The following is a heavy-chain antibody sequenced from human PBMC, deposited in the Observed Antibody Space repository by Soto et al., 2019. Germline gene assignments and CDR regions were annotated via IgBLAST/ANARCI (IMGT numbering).Heavy chain of an antibody. CDR1: GFTVSSNY. D-gene: IGHD3-9*01. J-gene: IGHJ6*02. Sequence: PGGSLRLSCAASGFTVSSNYMSWVRQAPGKGLEWVSVIYSGGSTYYADSVKGRFTISRDNSKNTLYLQMNSLRAEDTAVYYCAREGNNYDILTGYWYYYGMDVWGQGTTVTVSS. CDR3: AREGNNYDILTGYWYYYGMDV. CDR2: IYSGGST. V-gene: IGHV3-53*01.